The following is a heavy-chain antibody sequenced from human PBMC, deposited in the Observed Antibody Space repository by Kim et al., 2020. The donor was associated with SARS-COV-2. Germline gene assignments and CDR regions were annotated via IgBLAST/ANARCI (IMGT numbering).Heavy chain of an antibody. J-gene: IGHJ5*02. CDR3: ARDRLDNWTSTHWFDP. D-gene: IGHD1-20*01. CDR2: INPSGGST. V-gene: IGHV1-46*01. Sequence: ASVKVSCKASGYTFTSYYMHWVRQAPGQGLEWMGIINPSGGSTSYAQKFQGRVTMTRDTSTSTVYMELSSLRSEDTAVYYCARDRLDNWTSTHWFDPWGQGTLVTVSS. CDR1: GYTFTSYY.